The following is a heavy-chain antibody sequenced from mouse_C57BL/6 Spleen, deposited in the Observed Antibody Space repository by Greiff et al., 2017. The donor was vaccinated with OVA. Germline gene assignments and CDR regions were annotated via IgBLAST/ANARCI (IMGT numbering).Heavy chain of an antibody. J-gene: IGHJ1*03. V-gene: IGHV1-64*01. D-gene: IGHD1-1*01. Sequence: QVQLQQPGAELVKPGASVKLSCKASGYTFTSYWMHWVKQRPGQGLEWIGMIHPNSGSTNYNEKFKSKATLTVDKSSSTAYMQLSSLTSEDSAVYYCARSGSSPRYFDVWGTGTTVTVSS. CDR3: ARSGSSPRYFDV. CDR1: GYTFTSYW. CDR2: IHPNSGST.